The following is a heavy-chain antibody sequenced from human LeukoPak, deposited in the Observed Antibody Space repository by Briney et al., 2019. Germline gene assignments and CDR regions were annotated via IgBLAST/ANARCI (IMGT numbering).Heavy chain of an antibody. D-gene: IGHD6-19*01. CDR3: ATSRYGSGWSDY. J-gene: IGHJ4*02. CDR2: FDPEDGET. CDR1: GYTLTELS. V-gene: IGHV1-24*01. Sequence: EASVKVSYKVSGYTLTELSMHWVRQAPGKGLEWMGGFDPEDGETIYAQKFQGRVTMTEDTSTDTAYMELSSLRSEDTAVYYCATSRYGSGWSDYWGQGTLVTVSS.